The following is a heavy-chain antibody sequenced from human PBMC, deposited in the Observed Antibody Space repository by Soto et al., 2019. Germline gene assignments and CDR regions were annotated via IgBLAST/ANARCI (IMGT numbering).Heavy chain of an antibody. CDR2: IFYSGNT. CDR1: GGSINSYY. CDR3: ARHAPGGPFDY. J-gene: IGHJ4*02. Sequence: TLSLTCTVSGGSINSYYWSWIRQPPGKGLEWIGYIFYSGNTNYNPSLNSRVTLSVDTSKNQFSLKLTSVTAADTAVYYCARHAPGGPFDYWGQGTLVTVSS. V-gene: IGHV4-59*08.